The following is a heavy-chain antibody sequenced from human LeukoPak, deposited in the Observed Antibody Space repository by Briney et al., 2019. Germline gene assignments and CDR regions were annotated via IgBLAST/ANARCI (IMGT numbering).Heavy chain of an antibody. J-gene: IGHJ3*02. CDR2: IYYSGST. D-gene: IGHD2/OR15-2a*01. CDR3: ARGFYLDAFDI. CDR1: GCSISSYY. V-gene: IGHV4-59*01. Sequence: SETLSLTCTVSGCSISSYYWSWIRQPPGKGLEWIGCIYYSGSTNYNPSLKSRVPISVDTSKNQFSLKLSSVTAADTAVYYCARGFYLDAFDIWGQGTMVTVSS.